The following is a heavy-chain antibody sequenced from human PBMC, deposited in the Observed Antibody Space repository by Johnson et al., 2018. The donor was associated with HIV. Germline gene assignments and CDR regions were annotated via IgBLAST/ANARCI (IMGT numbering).Heavy chain of an antibody. CDR3: AKDHDYGDAFDI. CDR1: GFTFSDYY. Sequence: QVQLVESGGGLVKPGGSLRLSCAASGFTFSDYYMSWVRQAPGKGLEWVSYIRNSGSIKYYADSVKGRFTISRDNSKNTLFLQMNSLRAEDTAVYYCAKDHDYGDAFDIWGQGTMVTVSS. CDR2: IRNSGSIK. D-gene: IGHD4-17*01. V-gene: IGHV3-11*04. J-gene: IGHJ3*02.